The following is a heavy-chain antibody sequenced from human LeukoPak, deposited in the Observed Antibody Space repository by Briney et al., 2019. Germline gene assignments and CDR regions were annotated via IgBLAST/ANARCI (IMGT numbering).Heavy chain of an antibody. V-gene: IGHV3-48*03. J-gene: IGHJ3*02. CDR3: ARVYGDYVGRAFDI. D-gene: IGHD4-17*01. CDR1: GFTFSSYV. CDR2: ISSSGSTI. Sequence: GGSLRLSCAASGFTFSSYVMNWVRQAPGKGLEWASYISSSGSTIYYADSVKGRFTISRDNAKNSLYLQMNSLRAEDTAVYYCARVYGDYVGRAFDIWGKGTMVTVSS.